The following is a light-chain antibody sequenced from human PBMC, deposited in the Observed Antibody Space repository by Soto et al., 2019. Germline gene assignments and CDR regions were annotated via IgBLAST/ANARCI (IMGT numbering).Light chain of an antibody. CDR2: GAS. J-gene: IGKJ2*03. V-gene: IGKV3-20*01. CDR3: QQYGNSPPYS. CDR1: QSVSRSH. Sequence: ELVLTQSPGTLSLSPGERATLSCRASQSVSRSHLAWYQQKPGQAPRLLIYGASSRATGIADRFSGSGSGTDFTLTISRLETEDLAVYYGQQYGNSPPYSFGQGTKLESK.